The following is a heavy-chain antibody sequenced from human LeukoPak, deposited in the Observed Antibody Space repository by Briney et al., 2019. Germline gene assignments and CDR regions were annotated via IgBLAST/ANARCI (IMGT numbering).Heavy chain of an antibody. CDR3: ARPVSGSSGWYYNY. CDR2: INHSEST. J-gene: IGHJ4*02. CDR1: GGSFSGYY. D-gene: IGHD6-19*01. V-gene: IGHV4-34*01. Sequence: SETLSLTCAVYGGSFSGYYWSWIRQPPGQGLEGIGEINHSESTNYNPSLTSPVTISVDTPKNQFSLKLSSVTAADTAVYYCARPVSGSSGWYYNYWGQGTLVTVSS.